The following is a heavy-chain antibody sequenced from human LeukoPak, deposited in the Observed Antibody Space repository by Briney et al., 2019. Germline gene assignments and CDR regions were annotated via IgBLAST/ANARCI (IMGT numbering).Heavy chain of an antibody. J-gene: IGHJ4*02. CDR2: INPTGTGT. CDR3: ARGMGSYSSSSGAEFDY. D-gene: IGHD6-6*01. CDR1: GYTFSNYY. Sequence: ASVKVSCKASGYTFSNYYMHWVRQAPGQGLEWMGLINPTGTGTNYAQKFRGRVTLTRDTSTTTVYMELSSLRSEDSAVYYCARGMGSYSSSSGAEFDYWGQGTLVTVSS. V-gene: IGHV1-46*01.